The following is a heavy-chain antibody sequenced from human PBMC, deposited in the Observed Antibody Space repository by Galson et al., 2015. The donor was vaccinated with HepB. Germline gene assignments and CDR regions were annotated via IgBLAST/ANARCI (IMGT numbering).Heavy chain of an antibody. V-gene: IGHV1-18*04. CDR3: ARGFTMVRGATTIYYYGMDV. D-gene: IGHD3-10*01. CDR1: GYTFTSYG. J-gene: IGHJ6*02. CDR2: ISAYNGNT. Sequence: SGAEVKKPGASVKVSCKASGYTFTSYGISWVRQAPGQGLEWMGWISAYNGNTNYAQKLQGRVTMTTDTSTSTAYMELRSLRSDDTAVCYCARGFTMVRGATTIYYYGMDVWGQGTTVTVSS.